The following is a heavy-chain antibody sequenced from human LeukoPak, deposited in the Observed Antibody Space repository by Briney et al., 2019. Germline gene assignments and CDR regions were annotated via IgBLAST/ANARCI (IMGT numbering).Heavy chain of an antibody. J-gene: IGHJ4*02. Sequence: SMKVSCKASGDTFSNYAISWVRLAPGQGLEWMGAITKFGSTNYAHNFVGRVTMTADKSTNTAYMELSSLKSDDTAVYYCARDRSGYGNYFDFWGQGTLVTVSS. CDR3: ARDRSGYGNYFDF. V-gene: IGHV1-69*06. CDR1: GDTFSNYA. CDR2: ITKFGST. D-gene: IGHD5-18*01.